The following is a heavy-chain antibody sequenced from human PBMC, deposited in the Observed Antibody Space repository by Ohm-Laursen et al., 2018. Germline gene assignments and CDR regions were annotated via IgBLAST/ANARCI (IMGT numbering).Heavy chain of an antibody. CDR2: FSSSSSYI. V-gene: IGHV3-21*01. CDR3: ARVGYYDSFGDVFDT. J-gene: IGHJ3*02. CDR1: GFTFSSYS. Sequence: GSLRLSCTASGFTFSSYSMNWVRQAPGKGLEWVSSFSSSSSYIYYADSVKGRFTISRDNTKNSLYLQMNSLRAEDTAVYYCARVGYYDSFGDVFDTWCQGTMVTVSA. D-gene: IGHD3-22*01.